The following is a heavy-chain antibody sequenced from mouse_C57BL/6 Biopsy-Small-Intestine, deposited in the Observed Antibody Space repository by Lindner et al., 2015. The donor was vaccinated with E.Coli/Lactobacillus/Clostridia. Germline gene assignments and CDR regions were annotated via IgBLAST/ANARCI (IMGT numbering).Heavy chain of an antibody. Sequence: VQLQESGPELVKPGASVKISCKASGYSFTGYYMNWVKQSPEKSLEWIGEINPSTGGTTYNQKFKAKATLTVDKSSSIAYMQLKSLTSEDSAVYYCARDYPWFAYWGQGTLVTVSA. CDR3: ARDYPWFAY. J-gene: IGHJ3*01. V-gene: IGHV1-42*01. CDR1: GYSFTGYY. CDR2: INPSTGGT. D-gene: IGHD2-4*01.